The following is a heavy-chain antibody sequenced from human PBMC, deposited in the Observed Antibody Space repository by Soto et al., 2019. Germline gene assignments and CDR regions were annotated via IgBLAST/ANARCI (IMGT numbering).Heavy chain of an antibody. CDR3: AKDLNAYGDYYYGMDV. V-gene: IGHV3-74*01. CDR2: VSPDGSFA. Sequence: PGGSLRLSCAASGFTFSNYWMHWVRQAPGKGLVWVSRVSPDGSFANYADSVRGRFTISRDNSKNTLYLQMNNLSAEDTAVYYCAKDLNAYGDYYYGMDVWGQGTTVTVSS. CDR1: GFTFSNYW. J-gene: IGHJ6*02. D-gene: IGHD4-17*01.